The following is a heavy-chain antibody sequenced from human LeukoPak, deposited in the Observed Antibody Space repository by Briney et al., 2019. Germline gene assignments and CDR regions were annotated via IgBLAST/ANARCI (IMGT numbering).Heavy chain of an antibody. J-gene: IGHJ4*02. CDR1: GFTFSGYW. D-gene: IGHD3-16*01. CDR2: IKQDGSES. V-gene: IGHV3-7*01. Sequence: GGSLRLSCAASGFTFSGYWMSWVRQAPGKGLEWVANIKQDGSESYYVDSLKGRFTFSRDNAKNSLCLQINSLRAEDTAVYYCARLGEKADFDYWGQGTLVTVSS. CDR3: ARLGEKADFDY.